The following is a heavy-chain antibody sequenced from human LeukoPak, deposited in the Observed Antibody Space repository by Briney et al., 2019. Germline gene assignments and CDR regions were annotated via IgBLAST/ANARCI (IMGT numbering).Heavy chain of an antibody. J-gene: IGHJ4*02. D-gene: IGHD3-22*01. V-gene: IGHV3-48*01. CDR3: ARDVMGGDAYYYDSSGEALDY. Sequence: GGSLRLSCAASGFTFSSYSMNWVRKAPGKGLEWVSYIRSSSSTIYYADSVKGRFTISRDNAKNSLYLQMNSLRAEDTAVYYCARDVMGGDAYYYDSSGEALDYWGQGTLVTVSS. CDR1: GFTFSSYS. CDR2: IRSSSSTI.